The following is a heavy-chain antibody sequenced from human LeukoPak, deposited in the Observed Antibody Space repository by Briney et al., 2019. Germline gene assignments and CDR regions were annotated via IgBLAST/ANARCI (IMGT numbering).Heavy chain of an antibody. CDR1: GFTFSSYG. D-gene: IGHD1-26*01. J-gene: IGHJ4*02. CDR2: ISYDGSNK. CDR3: ANVNGGGIVGAAFDY. V-gene: IGHV3-30*18. Sequence: GRSLRLSCAASGFTFSSYGMHWVRQAPGKGLGWVAVISYDGSNKYYADSVKGRFTISRDNSKNTLYLQMNSLRAEDTAVYYCANVNGGGIVGAAFDYWGQGTLVTVSS.